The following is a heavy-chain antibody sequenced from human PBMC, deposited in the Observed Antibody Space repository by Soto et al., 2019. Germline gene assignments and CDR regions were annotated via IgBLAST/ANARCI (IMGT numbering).Heavy chain of an antibody. CDR2: VHHNDGD. CDR1: GGYVSRGGYY. CDR3: ARDHGGDFDY. Sequence: SETLSLTCSVSGGYVSRGGYYWTWIRQPPEAGLDHHHPGKGLEWIGYVHHNDGDSSIPSLASRTANSVDTYKYQFSLRLTAVTAAVTAVSFCARDHGGDFDYWGQGILVTVSS. V-gene: IGHV4-31*03. D-gene: IGHD2-15*01. J-gene: IGHJ4*02.